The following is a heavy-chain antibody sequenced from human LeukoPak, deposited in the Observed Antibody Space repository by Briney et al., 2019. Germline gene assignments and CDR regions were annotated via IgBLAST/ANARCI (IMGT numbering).Heavy chain of an antibody. J-gene: IGHJ5*02. CDR2: ISSSSSYI. CDR1: GFTFSSYS. V-gene: IGHV3-21*01. D-gene: IGHD6-6*01. CDR3: ARDRSSSFSWFDP. Sequence: GGSLRLSCAASGFTFSSYSMNWVRQAPGKGLEWVSSISSSSSYIYYADSVKGRFTISRDNAKNSLYLQMNSLRAEDTAVYYRARDRSSSFSWFDPWGQGTLVTVSS.